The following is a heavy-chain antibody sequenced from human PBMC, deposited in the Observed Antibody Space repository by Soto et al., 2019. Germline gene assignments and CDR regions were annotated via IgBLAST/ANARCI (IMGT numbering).Heavy chain of an antibody. CDR1: GGSISSGDYY. Sequence: SVTLSLTCTVSGGSISSGDYYWSWIRQPPGKGLEWIRYIYYSGSTYYNPSLKSRVTISVETSKNQFSLKLSSMTAADTAVYYCARTGKTRRVNYYYYGMDVWGQGTTVTVSS. D-gene: IGHD1-1*01. CDR2: IYYSGST. J-gene: IGHJ6*02. CDR3: ARTGKTRRVNYYYYGMDV. V-gene: IGHV4-30-4*01.